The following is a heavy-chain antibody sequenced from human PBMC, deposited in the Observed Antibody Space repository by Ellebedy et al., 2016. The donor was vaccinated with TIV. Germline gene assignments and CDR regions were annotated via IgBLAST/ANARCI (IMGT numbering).Heavy chain of an antibody. CDR2: INPNNGGT. Sequence: ASVKVSCXASGYGFTGYYIHWVRQAPGEGREWMGWINPNNGGTKSAQTFQGRVTMTRDTSITTAYMEMTSLRSDDTAVYYCARELPSSYYFDYWGQGTLVTVSS. J-gene: IGHJ4*02. V-gene: IGHV1-2*02. CDR1: GYGFTGYY. CDR3: ARELPSSYYFDY. D-gene: IGHD2-15*01.